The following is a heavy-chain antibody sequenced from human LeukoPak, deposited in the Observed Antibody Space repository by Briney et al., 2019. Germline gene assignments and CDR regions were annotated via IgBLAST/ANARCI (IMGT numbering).Heavy chain of an antibody. J-gene: IGHJ6*02. Sequence: ASVKVSCKASGYTFTGYYMHWVRQAPGQGLEWMGWINPNSGGTNYAQKFQGRVTMTRDTSISTAYMELSRLRSDDTAVYYCASERSGGWYEDYYSMDVWGQGTTVTVSS. CDR1: GYTFTGYY. V-gene: IGHV1-2*02. CDR2: INPNSGGT. D-gene: IGHD6-19*01. CDR3: ASERSGGWYEDYYSMDV.